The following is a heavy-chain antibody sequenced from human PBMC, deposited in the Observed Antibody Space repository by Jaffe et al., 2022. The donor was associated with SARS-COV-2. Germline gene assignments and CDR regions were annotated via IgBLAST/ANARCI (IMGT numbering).Heavy chain of an antibody. V-gene: IGHV3-30-3*01. CDR2: ISYDGSNK. CDR1: GFTFSSYA. CDR3: ARDYDSSGYYYVGTYDY. D-gene: IGHD3-22*01. J-gene: IGHJ4*02. Sequence: QVQLVESGGGVVQPGRSLRLSCAASGFTFSSYAMHWVRQAPGKGLEWVAVISYDGSNKYYADSVKGRFTISRDNSKNTLYLQMNSLRAEDTAVYYCARDYDSSGYYYVGTYDYWGQGTLVTVSS.